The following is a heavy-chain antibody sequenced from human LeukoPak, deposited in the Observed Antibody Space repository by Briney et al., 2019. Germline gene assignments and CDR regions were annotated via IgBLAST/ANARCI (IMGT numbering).Heavy chain of an antibody. Sequence: ASVKVSCKASGYTFTGYYIHWVRQAPGQGLEWMGWISPYNGNTKYTQKFQGRVTMTTDTSTSTAYMELRSLRSDDTAVYYCARELASNIRSFDVWGQGTRVTVSS. CDR3: ARELASNIRSFDV. CDR2: ISPYNGNT. J-gene: IGHJ3*01. V-gene: IGHV1-18*04. D-gene: IGHD2/OR15-2a*01. CDR1: GYTFTGYY.